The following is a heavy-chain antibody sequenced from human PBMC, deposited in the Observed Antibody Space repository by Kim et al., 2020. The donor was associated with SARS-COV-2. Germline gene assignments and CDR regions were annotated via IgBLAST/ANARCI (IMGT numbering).Heavy chain of an antibody. CDR1: GGSLSSSSYY. D-gene: IGHD6-19*01. V-gene: IGHV4-39*01. CDR3: AIHHRDRSGRYDACYY. J-gene: IGHJ6*01. CDR2: AYYIGNT. Sequence: SETLSLTCTVSGGSLSSSSYYWGWIRQPPGKGLEWIGTAYYIGNTYYNPSLKSRVTISVDTSKNKFSLKLGSVTAADTAVYYCAIHHRDRSGRYDACYY.